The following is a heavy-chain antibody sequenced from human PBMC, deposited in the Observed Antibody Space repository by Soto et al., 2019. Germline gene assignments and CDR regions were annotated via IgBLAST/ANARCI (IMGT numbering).Heavy chain of an antibody. D-gene: IGHD2-2*01. V-gene: IGHV1-18*01. CDR1: GYTFTSYG. CDR2: ISAYNGNT. CDR3: ARDWALGSCSSTSCQNWFDP. Sequence: QVQLVQSGAEVKKPGASVKVSCKASGYTFTSYGISWVRQAPGQGLEWMGWISAYNGNTNYAQTLQGRVTMTTDTSTSTAYMELRSRRSDDTALYYGARDWALGSCSSTSCQNWFDPWGQGTLVTVSS. J-gene: IGHJ5*02.